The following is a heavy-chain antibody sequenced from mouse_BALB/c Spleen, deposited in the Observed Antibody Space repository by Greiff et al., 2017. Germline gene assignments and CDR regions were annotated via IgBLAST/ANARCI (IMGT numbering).Heavy chain of an antibody. Sequence: EVQLQESGGGLVKPGGSLKLSCAASGFTFSSYAMSWVRQSPEKRLEWVAEISSGGSYTYYPDTVTGRFTISRDNAKNTLYLEMSSLRSEDTAMYYCARRGNWGGYCDYGGQGTTLTVSS. CDR2: ISSGGSYT. CDR1: GFTFSSYA. D-gene: IGHD4-1*01. V-gene: IGHV5-9-4*01. CDR3: ARRGNWGGYCDY. J-gene: IGHJ2*01.